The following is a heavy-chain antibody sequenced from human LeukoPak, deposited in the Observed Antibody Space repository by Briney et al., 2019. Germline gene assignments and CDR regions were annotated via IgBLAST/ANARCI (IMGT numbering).Heavy chain of an antibody. CDR2: FDPEDGET. Sequence: ASVKVSCKASGYTFTGYYMHWVRQAPGKGLEWMGGFDPEDGETIYAQKFQGRVTMTEDTSTDTAYMELSSLRFEDTAVYYCATGGGYSSSWYYFDYWGQGTLVTVSS. V-gene: IGHV1-24*01. CDR1: GYTFTGYY. J-gene: IGHJ4*02. D-gene: IGHD6-13*01. CDR3: ATGGGYSSSWYYFDY.